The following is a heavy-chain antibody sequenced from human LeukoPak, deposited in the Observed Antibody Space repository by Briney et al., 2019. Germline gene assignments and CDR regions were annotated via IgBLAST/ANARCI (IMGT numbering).Heavy chain of an antibody. V-gene: IGHV1-69*02. J-gene: IGHJ4*02. Sequence: ASVKVPCKASGGTFSSYTISWVRQAPGQGLEWMGRIIPILGIANYAQKFQGRVTITADKSTSTAYMELSGLRSEDTAVYYCARTKNWDIVVVPAAISDYWGQGTLVTVSS. CDR1: GGTFSSYT. CDR3: ARTKNWDIVVVPAAISDY. D-gene: IGHD2-2*02. CDR2: IIPILGIA.